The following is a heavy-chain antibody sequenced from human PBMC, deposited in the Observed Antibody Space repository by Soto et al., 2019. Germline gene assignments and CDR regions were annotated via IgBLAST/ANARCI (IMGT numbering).Heavy chain of an antibody. CDR2: IYYSGTT. D-gene: IGHD3-10*01. Sequence: QVQLQESGPGLVKPSQTLSLTCTVSGGSISSGFYSWSWIRQHPGKGLEWIGYIYYSGTTYYNPSLKSRVTISIDTSKNQFSLQLSFVTAADTAAYYCARLVRVATVRGVPYNWFDPWGQGTLVTVSS. V-gene: IGHV4-31*03. J-gene: IGHJ5*02. CDR1: GGSISSGFYS. CDR3: ARLVRVATVRGVPYNWFDP.